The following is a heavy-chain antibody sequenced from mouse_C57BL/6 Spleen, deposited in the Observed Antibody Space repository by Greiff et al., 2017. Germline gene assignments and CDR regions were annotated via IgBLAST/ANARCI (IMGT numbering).Heavy chain of an antibody. V-gene: IGHV5-4*01. J-gene: IGHJ4*01. CDR2: ISDGGSYT. CDR3: ARDQGYDGTPFYAMDY. D-gene: IGHD2-3*01. Sequence: EVQLVESGGGLVKPGGSLKLSCAASGFTFSSYAMSWVRQTPEKRLEWVATISDGGSYTYYPDNVKGRFTISRDNAKNNLYLQMSHLKSEDTAMYYCARDQGYDGTPFYAMDYWGQGTSVTVSS. CDR1: GFTFSSYA.